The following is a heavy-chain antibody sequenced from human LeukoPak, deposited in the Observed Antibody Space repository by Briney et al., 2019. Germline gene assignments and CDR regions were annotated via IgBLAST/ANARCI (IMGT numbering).Heavy chain of an antibody. J-gene: IGHJ4*02. CDR2: ISWNSGSI. CDR1: GFTFDDYA. D-gene: IGHD7-27*01. CDR3: AKDTGHAIDY. V-gene: IGHV3-9*01. Sequence: PGGSLRLSCAASGFTFDDYAMHWVRQAPGKGLEWVSGISWNSGSIGYADSVEGRFTISRDSAKNSLYLQMNSLRAEDTALYYCAKDTGHAIDYWGQGTLVTVSS.